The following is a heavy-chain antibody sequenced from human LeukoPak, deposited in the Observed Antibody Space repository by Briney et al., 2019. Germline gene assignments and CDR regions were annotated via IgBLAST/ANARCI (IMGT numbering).Heavy chain of an antibody. Sequence: GGSLRLSCAASGFTFSSYGMHWVRQAPGKGLERVAVISYDGSNKYYADSVKGRFTISRDNSKNTLYLQMNSLRAEDTAVYYCAKGYSYGYGHYGMDVWGQGTTVTVSS. CDR3: AKGYSYGYGHYGMDV. D-gene: IGHD5-18*01. J-gene: IGHJ6*02. V-gene: IGHV3-30*18. CDR1: GFTFSSYG. CDR2: ISYDGSNK.